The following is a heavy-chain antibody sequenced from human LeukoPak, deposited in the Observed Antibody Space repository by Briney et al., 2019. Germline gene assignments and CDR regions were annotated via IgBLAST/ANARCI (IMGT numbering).Heavy chain of an antibody. CDR1: GFTVSSYY. CDR2: IYSGGST. V-gene: IGHV3-53*01. Sequence: GGSLGLSCAASGFTVSSYYMSWVRQAPGKGLEWVSVIYSGGSTYYADSVKGRFTISRDNSKNTLYLQMNSLRAEDTAVYYCARVIPPSYYDSSGYFDYWGQGTLVTVSS. CDR3: ARVIPPSYYDSSGYFDY. D-gene: IGHD3-22*01. J-gene: IGHJ4*02.